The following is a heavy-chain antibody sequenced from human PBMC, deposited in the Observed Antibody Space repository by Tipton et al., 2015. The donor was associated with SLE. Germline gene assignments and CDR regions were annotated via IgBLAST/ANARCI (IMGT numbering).Heavy chain of an antibody. CDR1: GFTFSSYS. V-gene: IGHV3-30*03. D-gene: IGHD6-13*01. CDR2: ISYDGSNK. CDR3: ARDQAAAGKGDDGMDV. J-gene: IGHJ6*02. Sequence: SLRLSCAASGFTFSSYSMNWVRQAPGKGLEWVAVISYDGSNKYYADSVKGRFTISRDNSKNTLYLQMNSLRAEDTAVYYCARDQAAAGKGDDGMDVWGQGTTVTVSS.